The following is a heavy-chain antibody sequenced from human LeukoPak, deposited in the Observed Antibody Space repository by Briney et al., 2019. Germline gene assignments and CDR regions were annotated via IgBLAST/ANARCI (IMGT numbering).Heavy chain of an antibody. CDR2: IYTSGST. V-gene: IGHV4-61*02. CDR3: ARLLGWGDYVIDY. D-gene: IGHD4-17*01. Sequence: SETLSLTCTVSGGSISSGSYYWSWIRQPAGKGLEWIGRIYTSGSTNYNPSLKSRVTISVDTSKNQFSLKLSSVTAADTAVYYCARLLGWGDYVIDYWGQGTLVTVSS. J-gene: IGHJ4*02. CDR1: GGSISSGSYY.